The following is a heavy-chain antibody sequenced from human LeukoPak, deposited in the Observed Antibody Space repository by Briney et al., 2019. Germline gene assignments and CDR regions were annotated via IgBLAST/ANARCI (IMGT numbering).Heavy chain of an antibody. Sequence: PSQTLSLTCTVSGGSISSGGYYWSWIRQHPGKGLEWIGYIYYSGSTYYNPSLQSRVTISVDTSKNQFSLKLNSVTAADTAVYYRARSTYYYDSSGYPFDYWGQGTLVTVSS. J-gene: IGHJ4*02. V-gene: IGHV4-31*03. D-gene: IGHD3-22*01. CDR1: GGSISSGGYY. CDR2: IYYSGST. CDR3: ARSTYYYDSSGYPFDY.